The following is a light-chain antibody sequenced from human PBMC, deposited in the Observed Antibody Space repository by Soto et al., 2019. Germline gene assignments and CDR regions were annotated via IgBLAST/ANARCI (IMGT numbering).Light chain of an antibody. CDR1: NIGSET. Sequence: SYELTQPPSLSVAPGQTARITCGGKNIGSETVHWYQQKPGQAPVVVVYDDSARPSGIPERFSGSNSGNTATLTISRVDAGDEADYYCQVWDSSSDHPFVFGTGTKVTVL. CDR3: QVWDSSSDHPFV. CDR2: DDS. J-gene: IGLJ1*01. V-gene: IGLV3-21*02.